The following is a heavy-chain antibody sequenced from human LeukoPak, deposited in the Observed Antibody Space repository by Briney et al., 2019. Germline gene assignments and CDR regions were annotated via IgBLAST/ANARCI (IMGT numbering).Heavy chain of an antibody. D-gene: IGHD5-12*01. V-gene: IGHV3-30*09. CDR2: ISYDGSNK. J-gene: IGHJ4*02. CDR3: ARDVGGYDSDY. Sequence: PGGSLRLSCAASGFTFSSYAMHWVRQAPGKGLEWVAVISYDGSNKYYADSVKGRFAISRDNSKNTLYLQMNSLRAEDTAVYYCARDVGGYDSDYWGQGTLVTVSS. CDR1: GFTFSSYA.